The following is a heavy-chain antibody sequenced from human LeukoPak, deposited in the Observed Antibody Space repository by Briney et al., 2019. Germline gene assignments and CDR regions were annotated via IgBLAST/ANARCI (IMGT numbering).Heavy chain of an antibody. CDR3: ARDSHKFDSSGYYPDAFDI. D-gene: IGHD3-22*01. J-gene: IGHJ3*02. CDR2: LTGSGGAI. Sequence: GGSLRLSCAASGFTFSSYGMNWVRQAPGKGLEWVSYLTGSGGAIYYADSVKGRFTISRDNAKNSLYLQMHSLRAEDTAVYYCARDSHKFDSSGYYPDAFDIWGQGTMVTVSS. CDR1: GFTFSSYG. V-gene: IGHV3-48*03.